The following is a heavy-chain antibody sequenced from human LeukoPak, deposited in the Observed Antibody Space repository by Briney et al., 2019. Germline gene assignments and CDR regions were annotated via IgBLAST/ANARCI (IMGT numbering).Heavy chain of an antibody. D-gene: IGHD2-15*01. CDR3: ARMLHFDH. CDR1: GFTFSSYA. CDR2: ISYDGSNK. J-gene: IGHJ4*02. Sequence: PGGSLRLSCAASGFTFSSYAMHWVRQAPGKGLEWVAVISYDGSNKYYADSVKGRFTISRDNSKNTLYLQMNSLRAEDTAVYYCARMLHFDHWGQGTLVTVSS. V-gene: IGHV3-30-3*01.